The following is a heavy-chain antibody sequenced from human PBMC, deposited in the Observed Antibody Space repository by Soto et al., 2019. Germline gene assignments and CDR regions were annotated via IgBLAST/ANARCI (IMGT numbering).Heavy chain of an antibody. CDR3: VKDRRTTRRAMDV. V-gene: IGHV3-64D*06. J-gene: IGHJ6*02. CDR2: ISSNGGST. CDR1: GFTFSSCA. D-gene: IGHD1-7*01. Sequence: EVQLVESGGGLVXXXGSLRLSXXXXGFTFSSCAMHWVRQAAGKGLEYVSGISSNGGSTYYADSVKDRFTISRDNSKNTLFLQVNSLTAEDTAVYYCVKDRRTTRRAMDVWGQGTTVTVSS.